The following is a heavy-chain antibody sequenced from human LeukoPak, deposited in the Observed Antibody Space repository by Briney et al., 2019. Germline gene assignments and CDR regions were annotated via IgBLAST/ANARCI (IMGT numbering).Heavy chain of an antibody. CDR3: ARVRGMIARLNDAFDI. CDR1: GFTFSSYT. J-gene: IGHJ3*02. Sequence: GGSLRLSCAASGFTFSSYTIHWVRQPPGKGLEWVAVISFDGSNKYYADSVKGRFTISRDNSKNTLYLQMNSLRAEDTAVYYCARVRGMIARLNDAFDIWGQGTMVTVSS. V-gene: IGHV3-30-3*01. D-gene: IGHD3-22*01. CDR2: ISFDGSNK.